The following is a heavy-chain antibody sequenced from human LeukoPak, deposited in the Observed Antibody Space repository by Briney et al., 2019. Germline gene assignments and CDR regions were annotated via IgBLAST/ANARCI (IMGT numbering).Heavy chain of an antibody. J-gene: IGHJ4*02. CDR1: GGSFSGYY. V-gene: IGHV4-34*01. CDR3: ARGPDCSDGICVNRPIDY. D-gene: IGHD2-15*01. Sequence: SETLSLTCAVYGGSFSGYYWTWIRQPPGKGLEWIGEINHSGSTNSNPSLKRRVTLSIGTSKKQFSLNLSSVTAADTAIYYCARGPDCSDGICVNRPIDYWGQGTLVTVSS. CDR2: INHSGST.